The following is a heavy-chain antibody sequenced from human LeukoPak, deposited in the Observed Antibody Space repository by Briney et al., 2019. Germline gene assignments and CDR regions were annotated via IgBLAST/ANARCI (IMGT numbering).Heavy chain of an antibody. Sequence: SVKVSCKASGGTFSSYTISWVRQAPGQGLEWMGRIIPILGIANYAQKFQGRVTITADKSTSTAYMVLSSLRSEDTAVYYCASHSSSKRYYFDYWGQGTLVTVSS. CDR2: IIPILGIA. V-gene: IGHV1-69*02. J-gene: IGHJ4*02. D-gene: IGHD6-6*01. CDR3: ASHSSSKRYYFDY. CDR1: GGTFSSYT.